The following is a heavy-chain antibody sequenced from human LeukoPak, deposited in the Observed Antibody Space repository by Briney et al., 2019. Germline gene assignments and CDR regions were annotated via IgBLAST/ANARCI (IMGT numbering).Heavy chain of an antibody. CDR2: IKQDGSET. V-gene: IGHV3-7*03. CDR3: AKGRQQLVRTTFDY. Sequence: GGSLRLSCAGSGFTFSGYWMSWVRQAPGKGLEWVANIKQDGSETYYVDSVKGRFTISRDNAKNSLYLQMNSLRAEDTALHYCAKGRQQLVRTTFDYWGQGTLVTVSS. D-gene: IGHD6-13*01. J-gene: IGHJ4*02. CDR1: GFTFSGYW.